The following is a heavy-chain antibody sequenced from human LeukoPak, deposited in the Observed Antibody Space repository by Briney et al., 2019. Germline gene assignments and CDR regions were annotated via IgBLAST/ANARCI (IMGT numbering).Heavy chain of an antibody. Sequence: GGSLRLSCAASGFTFSNAWMNWVRQAPGKGLEWVGQTVSEIDGGTTDHATPVKGRFTISRDDSKSTLYLQMNSLKIEDTAVYYCTTDEDWNYARKDVWGQGATVIVSS. J-gene: IGHJ6*02. D-gene: IGHD1-7*01. CDR2: TVSEIDGGTT. CDR3: TTDEDWNYARKDV. V-gene: IGHV3-15*04. CDR1: GFTFSNAW.